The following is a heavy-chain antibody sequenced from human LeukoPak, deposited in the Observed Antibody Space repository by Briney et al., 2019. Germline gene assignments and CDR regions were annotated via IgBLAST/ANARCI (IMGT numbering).Heavy chain of an antibody. J-gene: IGHJ4*02. Sequence: GGSLRLSCAASGFTFSSYAMSWVRQAPGKGLEWVSAISGSGGSTYYADSVKGRFTISRDKSKNTLYLQMNSLRAEDTAVYYCAKDPRVLLWFGELIGWGQGTLVTVSS. CDR3: AKDPRVLLWFGELIG. D-gene: IGHD3-10*01. CDR2: ISGSGGST. V-gene: IGHV3-23*01. CDR1: GFTFSSYA.